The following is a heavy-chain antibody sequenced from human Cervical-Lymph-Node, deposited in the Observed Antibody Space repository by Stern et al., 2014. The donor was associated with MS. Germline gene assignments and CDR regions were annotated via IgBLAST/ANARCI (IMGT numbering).Heavy chain of an antibody. J-gene: IGHJ4*02. D-gene: IGHD5-18*01. Sequence: ESGPTLVKPTQTVTLTCSFSGFSLSTSGLGVGWISQPPGKAPEWLALIYWDDEKRYSPSLKSRLSITKDTSEKQVVLTMTNMDPVDTATYYCAHIGTSRGYIFGVFDYWGQGTLVTVSS. CDR1: GFSLSTSGLG. V-gene: IGHV2-5*02. CDR2: IYWDDEK. CDR3: AHIGTSRGYIFGVFDY.